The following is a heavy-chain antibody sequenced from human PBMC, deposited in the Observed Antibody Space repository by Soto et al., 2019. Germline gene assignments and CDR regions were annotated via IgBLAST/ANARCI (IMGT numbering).Heavy chain of an antibody. CDR2: IYYSGST. J-gene: IGHJ4*02. CDR3: ARVGCSGGSCYSGGKIDY. Sequence: QVQLQESGPGLVKPSQTLSLTCTVSGGSISSGGYYWSWIRQHPGKGLEWIGYIYYSGSTYYNPSLKSRVTISVDTSKNQFSLKLSSVTAADTAVYYCARVGCSGGSCYSGGKIDYWGQGTLVTVSS. V-gene: IGHV4-31*03. D-gene: IGHD2-15*01. CDR1: GGSISSGGYY.